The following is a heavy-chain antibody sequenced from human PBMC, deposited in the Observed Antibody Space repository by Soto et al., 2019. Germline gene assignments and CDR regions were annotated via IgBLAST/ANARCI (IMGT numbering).Heavy chain of an antibody. D-gene: IGHD6-13*01. Sequence: GALTLSWAPCGLTFSSWWMYWVRQAPGKGSVWVSRINSAGSSTSYGDRGKGRFTIPRATAKNTLYLQMNCLRAEATAVYYCAGDSSSWYRNGYWDQGTLVTVSS. J-gene: IGHJ4*02. V-gene: IGHV3-74*01. CDR3: AGDSSSWYRNGY. CDR1: GLTFSSWW. CDR2: INSAGSST.